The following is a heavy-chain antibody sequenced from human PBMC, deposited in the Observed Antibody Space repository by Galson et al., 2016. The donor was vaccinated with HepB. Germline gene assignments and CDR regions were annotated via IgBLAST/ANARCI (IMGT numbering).Heavy chain of an antibody. CDR2: IYHTGLT. J-gene: IGHJ3*02. Sequence: SETQSLTCTVSGGSISSSNWWSWARQPPGKGLEWIAEIYHTGLTTYNPSLKSRVTISMDKSKNHLSPDLNSVTAADTAVYYCAREFAADAFDIWGQGTMVTVSS. CDR3: AREFAADAFDI. V-gene: IGHV4-4*02. CDR1: GGSISSSNW. D-gene: IGHD3-10*01.